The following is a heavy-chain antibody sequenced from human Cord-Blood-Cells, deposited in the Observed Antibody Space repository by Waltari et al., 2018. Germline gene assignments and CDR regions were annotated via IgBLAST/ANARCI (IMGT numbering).Heavy chain of an antibody. V-gene: IGHV1-69*01. CDR3: AGASVPVYSSSWYYYYGMDV. Sequence: PGQGLEWMGGIIPIFGTANYAQKFQGRVTITADESTSTAYMELSSLRSEDTAVYYCAGASVPVYSSSWYYYYGMDVWGQGTTVTVSS. D-gene: IGHD6-13*01. CDR2: IIPIFGTA. J-gene: IGHJ6*02.